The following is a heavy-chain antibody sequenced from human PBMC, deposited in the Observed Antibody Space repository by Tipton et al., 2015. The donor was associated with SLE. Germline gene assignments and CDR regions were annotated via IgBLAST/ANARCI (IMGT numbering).Heavy chain of an antibody. J-gene: IGHJ4*02. CDR3: AKESRTSKSGPDTGYFDY. CDR2: IRYDGSKI. D-gene: IGHD3-3*01. Sequence: SLRLSCAASGFALSTYGMHWVRQAPGKGLEWVAFIRYDGSKIYYADSVKGRFTISRDNYKNTLYLQMNSLRAEDAAVYYCAKESRTSKSGPDTGYFDYWGQGTLVTVSS. V-gene: IGHV3-30*02. CDR1: GFALSTYG.